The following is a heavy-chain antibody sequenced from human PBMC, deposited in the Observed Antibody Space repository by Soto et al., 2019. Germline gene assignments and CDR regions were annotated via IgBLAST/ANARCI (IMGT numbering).Heavy chain of an antibody. CDR2: ISGSGGST. V-gene: IGHV3-23*01. Sequence: EVQLLESGGGLVQPGGSLRLSCAASGFTFSSYAMSWVRQAPGKGLEWVSAISGSGGSTYDADSVKGRFTISRDNSKNTLYLQMNSLRAEDTAVYYCAKATSRITIFGVVIIPIYFDYWGQGTLVTVSS. J-gene: IGHJ4*02. CDR3: AKATSRITIFGVVIIPIYFDY. CDR1: GFTFSSYA. D-gene: IGHD3-3*01.